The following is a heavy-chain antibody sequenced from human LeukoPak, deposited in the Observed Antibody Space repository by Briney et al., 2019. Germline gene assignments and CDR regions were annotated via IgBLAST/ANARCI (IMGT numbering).Heavy chain of an antibody. D-gene: IGHD2-21*01. CDR1: GYTFTSYG. CDR3: ARESSNVVGAFDI. J-gene: IGHJ3*02. Sequence: ASVTVSFKSSGYTFTSYGISWVRQAPGQGLEWMGWISAYNGNTNYAQKLQGRVTMTTDTSTSTAYMELRSLRSDDTAVYYCARESSNVVGAFDIWGQGTMVTVSS. CDR2: ISAYNGNT. V-gene: IGHV1-18*01.